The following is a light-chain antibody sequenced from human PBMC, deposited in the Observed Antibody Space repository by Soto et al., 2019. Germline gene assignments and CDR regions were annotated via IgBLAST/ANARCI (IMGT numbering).Light chain of an antibody. V-gene: IGKV3-11*01. Sequence: EIVLTQSPATLSLSPGETATLSCRASQSVSTYSMWYQQKPGQAPRLLIYDVSTRATGIPARFSGSGSGADFTLSMSSLEPEDFAIYDCQQRRTWPRTFGQGTKLEIK. CDR1: QSVSTY. J-gene: IGKJ2*01. CDR3: QQRRTWPRT. CDR2: DVS.